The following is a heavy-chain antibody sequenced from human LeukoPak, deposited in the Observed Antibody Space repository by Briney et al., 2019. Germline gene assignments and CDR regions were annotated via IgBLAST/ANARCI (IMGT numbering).Heavy chain of an antibody. CDR2: ISNGGST. V-gene: IGHV4-4*09. CDR1: GGAVTDSKY. J-gene: IGHJ4*02. Sequence: PSETLSLTCSVSGGAVTDSKYWTWIRQPPGKRLEWIGYISNGGSTEYNPSLKSRVTISLDTSKNQFSLKLISMTAADRAIYYCARQLRGLLDSWGQGTLVTVSS. CDR3: ARQLRGLLDS. D-gene: IGHD3-10*01.